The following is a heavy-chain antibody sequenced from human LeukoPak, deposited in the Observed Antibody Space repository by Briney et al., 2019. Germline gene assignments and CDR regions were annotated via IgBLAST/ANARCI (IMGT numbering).Heavy chain of an antibody. CDR3: ARHYYDSSGYSYDY. J-gene: IGHJ4*02. CDR1: GGSISSYY. D-gene: IGHD3-22*01. CDR2: IYYSGST. Sequence: ASETLSLTCIVSGGSISSYYWSWIWQPPGKGLEWIGYIYYSGSTNYNPSLKSRVTISVDTSKNQFSLKLSSVTAADTAVYYCARHYYDSSGYSYDYWGQGTLVTVSS. V-gene: IGHV4-59*08.